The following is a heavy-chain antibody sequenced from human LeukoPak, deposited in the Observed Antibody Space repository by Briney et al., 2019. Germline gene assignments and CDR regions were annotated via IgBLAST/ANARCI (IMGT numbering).Heavy chain of an antibody. V-gene: IGHV3-23*01. Sequence: GGSLRLSCAASGFTFSSYAMSWVRQAPGKGLEWVSAISGSGGSTYYADSVKGRFTISRDNSKNTLYLQMNSLRAEDTAVYYCAKGTDYYDSSGYVDYWGQGTLVTASS. D-gene: IGHD3-22*01. CDR2: ISGSGGST. CDR1: GFTFSSYA. CDR3: AKGTDYYDSSGYVDY. J-gene: IGHJ4*02.